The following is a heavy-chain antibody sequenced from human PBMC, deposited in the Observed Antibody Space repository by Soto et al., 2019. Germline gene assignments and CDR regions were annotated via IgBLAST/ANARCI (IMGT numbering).Heavy chain of an antibody. V-gene: IGHV3-64D*06. CDR2: ISSNGGST. Sequence: GGSLRLSCSASGFTFSSYAMHWVRQAPGKGLEYVSAISSNGGSTYYADSVKGRFTISRDNSKNTLYLQMSSLRAEDTAVYYCARLRGYQNNWFDPWGQGTLVTVSS. D-gene: IGHD3-10*01. CDR1: GFTFSSYA. CDR3: ARLRGYQNNWFDP. J-gene: IGHJ5*02.